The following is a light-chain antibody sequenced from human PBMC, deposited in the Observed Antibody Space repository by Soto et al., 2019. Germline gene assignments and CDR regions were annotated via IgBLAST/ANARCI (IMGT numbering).Light chain of an antibody. CDR2: VAS. CDR3: QQTYSTPPH. J-gene: IGKJ4*01. V-gene: IGKV1-39*01. Sequence: DIQVTQSPSSLSASVGDRVTITCRASQSITNYLNWYQQKPGEAPQLLIYVASRLQSWVPSRFSGSGSGTDFTLTISSLQPEDFATYYCQQTYSTPPHFGGGTKVEIK. CDR1: QSITNY.